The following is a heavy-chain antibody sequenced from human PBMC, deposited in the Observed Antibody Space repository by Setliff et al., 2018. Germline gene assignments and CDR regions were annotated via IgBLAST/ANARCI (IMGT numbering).Heavy chain of an antibody. CDR3: AREGVDTRSSTDYRYYMDV. D-gene: IGHD5-18*01. CDR1: GRTFRSYG. V-gene: IGHV1-69*05. CDR2: TIPSFGST. Sequence: SVKVSCKASGRTFRSYGISWVRQAPGQGLEWMGGTIPSFGSTNYAQKFQDRVTIITDESTSTAYMELSSLRTEDTAVYYCAREGVDTRSSTDYRYYMDVWGKGTTVTVSS. J-gene: IGHJ6*03.